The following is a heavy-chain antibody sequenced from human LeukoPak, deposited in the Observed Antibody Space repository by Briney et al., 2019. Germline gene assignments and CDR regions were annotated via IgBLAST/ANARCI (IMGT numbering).Heavy chain of an antibody. CDR1: GYTFTSYD. CDR2: MNPNSGNT. D-gene: IGHD6-19*01. V-gene: IGHV1-8*03. Sequence: GASVKVSCKTSGYTFTSYDINWVRQATGQGLEYMGWMNPNSGNTGYAKKFQGRVSTTRNTSISTAYMELSSLRSEDTAVYYCARALGAVAGPEDAFDIWGQGTMVTVSS. CDR3: ARALGAVAGPEDAFDI. J-gene: IGHJ3*02.